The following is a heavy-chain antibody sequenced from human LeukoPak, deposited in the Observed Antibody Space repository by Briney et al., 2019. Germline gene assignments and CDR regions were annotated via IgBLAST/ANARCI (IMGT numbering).Heavy chain of an antibody. J-gene: IGHJ4*02. CDR1: GGSISSGGYY. D-gene: IGHD1-26*01. CDR2: IYHSGST. CDR3: ARVLDGSYKDY. V-gene: IGHV4-30-2*01. Sequence: SETLSLTRTVSGGSISSGGYYWSWIRQPPGKGLEWIGYIYHSGSTYYNPSLKSRVTISVDRSKNQFSLKLSSVTAADTAVYYCARVLDGSYKDYWGQGTLVTVSS.